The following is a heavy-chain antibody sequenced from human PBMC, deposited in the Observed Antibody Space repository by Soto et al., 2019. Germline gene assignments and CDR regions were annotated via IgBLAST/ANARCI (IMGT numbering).Heavy chain of an antibody. CDR1: GFTFSDYD. CDR3: AKLTSYYYDNSGVAY. CDR2: ISFHGRNK. V-gene: IGHV3-30*18. Sequence: QVQLVESGGGVVQPGRSLRLSCAASGFTFSDYDMHWVRQAPGTGLEWVAVISFHGRNKYYANSVKGRFTVSRDNSKNTLYLQMTSLRAEDTAVYYCAKLTSYYYDNSGVAYWGQGTLVTVSS. D-gene: IGHD3-22*01. J-gene: IGHJ4*02.